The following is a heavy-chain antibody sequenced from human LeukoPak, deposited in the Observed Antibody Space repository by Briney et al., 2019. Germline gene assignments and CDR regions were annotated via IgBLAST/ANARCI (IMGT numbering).Heavy chain of an antibody. CDR3: ARVGNSGYDKIDY. CDR1: GFTVSSNY. V-gene: IGHV3-53*01. D-gene: IGHD5-12*01. CDR2: IYSGGST. Sequence: PGGSLRLSCAASGFTVSSNYMSWVRQAPGKGLEWVSVIYSGGSTYYADSVKGRFTISRDNSKNTLYLQMNSLRAEDTAAYYCARVGNSGYDKIDYWGQGTLVTVSS. J-gene: IGHJ4*02.